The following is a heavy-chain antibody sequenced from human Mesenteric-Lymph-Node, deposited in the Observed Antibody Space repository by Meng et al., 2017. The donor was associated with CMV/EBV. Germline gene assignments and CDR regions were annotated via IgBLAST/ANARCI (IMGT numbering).Heavy chain of an antibody. CDR1: GFTFTSHT. Sequence: GESLKISCAASGFTFTSHTMNWVRQAPGKGLEWISSISSISNHIYYADSVKGRFTISRDNSKNTLYLQMNSLRAEDTAVYYCAKGAAYINYAGGYYWGQGTLVTV. CDR3: AKGAAYINYAGGYY. V-gene: IGHV3-21*04. D-gene: IGHD4-11*01. J-gene: IGHJ4*02. CDR2: ISSISNHI.